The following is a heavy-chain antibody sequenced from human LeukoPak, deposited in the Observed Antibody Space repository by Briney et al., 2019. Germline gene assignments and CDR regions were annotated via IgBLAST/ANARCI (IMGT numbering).Heavy chain of an antibody. CDR3: ARPRGSGGVVAAMNWFDP. Sequence: PSETLSLTCTVSGGSISSSSYYWGWIRQPPGKGLEWIGSIYYSGSTYYNPSLKSRVTISVDTSKNQFSLKLSSVTAADTAVYYCARPRGSGGVVAAMNWFDPWGQGTLVTVSS. V-gene: IGHV4-39*01. D-gene: IGHD2-15*01. J-gene: IGHJ5*02. CDR2: IYYSGST. CDR1: GGSISSSSYY.